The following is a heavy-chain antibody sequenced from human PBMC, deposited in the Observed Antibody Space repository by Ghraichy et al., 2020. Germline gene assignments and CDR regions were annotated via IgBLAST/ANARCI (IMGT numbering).Heavy chain of an antibody. J-gene: IGHJ6*02. Sequence: GGSLRLSCAASGFTFSRYGMHWVRQAPGKGLEWVAVTSYDGSNKYYADSVKGRFTISRDNSKNTLYLQMNSLRAEDTAVYYCAKESDSSGYYSFRGDYYGMDVWGQGTTVTVSS. CDR3: AKESDSSGYYSFRGDYYGMDV. CDR2: TSYDGSNK. D-gene: IGHD3-22*01. V-gene: IGHV3-30*18. CDR1: GFTFSRYG.